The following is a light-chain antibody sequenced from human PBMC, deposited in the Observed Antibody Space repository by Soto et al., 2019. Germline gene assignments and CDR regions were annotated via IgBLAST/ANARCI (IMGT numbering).Light chain of an antibody. Sequence: QSALTQPRSVSGSPGQSVTISCTGTSSDVGGYNYVSWYQQHPGKAPKLMIYDVSKRPSGVPDRFSGSKSGNTASLTISGLQAGDEADYYCCSYAGSYKLYVFGTGTKVTVL. CDR1: SSDVGGYNY. CDR3: CSYAGSYKLYV. CDR2: DVS. J-gene: IGLJ1*01. V-gene: IGLV2-11*01.